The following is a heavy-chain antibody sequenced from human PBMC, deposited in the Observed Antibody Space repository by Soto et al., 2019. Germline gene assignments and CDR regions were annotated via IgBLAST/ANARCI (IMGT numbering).Heavy chain of an antibody. J-gene: IGHJ4*02. V-gene: IGHV4-30-4*01. CDR2: IYYSGST. Sequence: NPSETLSLTCTVSGGSISSGDYYWSWIRQPPGKGLEWIGYIYYSGSTYYNPSLKSRVTISVDTSKNQFSLKLSSVTAADTAVYYCARSAGYDTPFDYWGQGTLVTVSS. CDR1: GGSISSGDYY. CDR3: ARSAGYDTPFDY. D-gene: IGHD5-12*01.